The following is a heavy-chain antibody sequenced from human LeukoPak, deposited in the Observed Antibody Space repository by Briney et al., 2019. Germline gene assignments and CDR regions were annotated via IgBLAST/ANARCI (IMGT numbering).Heavy chain of an antibody. J-gene: IGHJ4*02. CDR1: GFTVSSNY. V-gene: IGHV3-66*03. Sequence: AGGSLRLSCAASGFTVSSNYMSWVRQAPGKGLEWVSVIYNTGSTYYADSVKGRFTISRDNSKNTLYLQMNSLRAEDTAVYYCAKDVRPLESGYLGYFDYWGQGTLVTVSS. D-gene: IGHD3-22*01. CDR2: IYNTGST. CDR3: AKDVRPLESGYLGYFDY.